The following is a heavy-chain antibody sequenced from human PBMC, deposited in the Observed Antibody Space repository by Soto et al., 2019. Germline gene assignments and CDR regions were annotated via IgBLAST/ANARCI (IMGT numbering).Heavy chain of an antibody. CDR3: ASHVVSKNYVDAFDI. J-gene: IGHJ3*02. CDR1: GGSITNSSYC. Sequence: QLQLQESGPGLVKPSETLSLTCTVSGGSITNSSYCWGWLRQPPGKGQAWIGSLCYSGSTYYNPSRKSRITIYVGPSKNQLSLKLSSVTAADRAVYYCASHVVSKNYVDAFDIWGQGTMLTVSS. D-gene: IGHD3-16*01. V-gene: IGHV4-39*01. CDR2: LCYSGST.